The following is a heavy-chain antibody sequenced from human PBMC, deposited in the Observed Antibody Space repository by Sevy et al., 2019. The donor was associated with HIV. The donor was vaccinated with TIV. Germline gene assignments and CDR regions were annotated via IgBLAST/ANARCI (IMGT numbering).Heavy chain of an antibody. CDR2: IYYSGST. V-gene: IGHV4-39*01. CDR1: GGSISSSSYY. Sequence: SETLSLTCTVSGGSISSSSYYWGWIRQPPGKGLEWIGSIYYSGSTYYNPSLKSRVTISVDTSRNQFSLKLSSETAADTAVYYCAGHTPISYYYYYGMDVWGQGTTVTVSS. CDR3: AGHTPISYYYYYGMDV. D-gene: IGHD2-15*01. J-gene: IGHJ6*02.